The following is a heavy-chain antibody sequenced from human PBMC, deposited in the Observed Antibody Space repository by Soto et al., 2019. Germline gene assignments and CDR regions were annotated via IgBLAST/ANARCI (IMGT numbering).Heavy chain of an antibody. Sequence: ASVKVSCKASGYTFTSYGISWVRQAPGQGLEWMGWISAYNGNTNYAQKLQGRVTMTTDTSTSRAYMELRSLRSDDTAVYYCARLSDSRPSSGMDVWGQGTTVTVSS. J-gene: IGHJ6*02. CDR2: ISAYNGNT. CDR3: ARLSDSRPSSGMDV. V-gene: IGHV1-18*01. CDR1: GYTFTSYG. D-gene: IGHD6-6*01.